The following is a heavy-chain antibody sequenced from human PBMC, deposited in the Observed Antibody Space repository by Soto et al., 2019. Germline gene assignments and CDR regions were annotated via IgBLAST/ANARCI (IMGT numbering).Heavy chain of an antibody. Sequence: GGSLRLSCAASGFTFSSYWMSWVRQAPGKGLEWVANIKQDGSEKYYVDSVKGRFTISRDNAKNSLYLQMNSLRAEDTAVYYCARDYGVYYGSGSYSSPFDPWGQGTLVTVSS. J-gene: IGHJ5*02. CDR2: IKQDGSEK. V-gene: IGHV3-7*01. D-gene: IGHD3-10*01. CDR1: GFTFSSYW. CDR3: ARDYGVYYGSGSYSSPFDP.